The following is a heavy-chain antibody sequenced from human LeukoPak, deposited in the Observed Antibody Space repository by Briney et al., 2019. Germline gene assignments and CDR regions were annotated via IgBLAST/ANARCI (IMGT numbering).Heavy chain of an antibody. CDR1: GGSISSYY. CDR2: IYYSGST. V-gene: IGHV4-59*01. CDR3: ARAEWYSSSWPNAFDI. J-gene: IGHJ3*02. Sequence: SSETLSLTCTVSGGSISSYYWGWIRQPPGKGLEWIGYIYYSGSTNYNPSLKSRVTISVDTSKNQFPLKLSSVTAADTAVYYCARAEWYSSSWPNAFDIWGQGTMVTVSS. D-gene: IGHD6-13*01.